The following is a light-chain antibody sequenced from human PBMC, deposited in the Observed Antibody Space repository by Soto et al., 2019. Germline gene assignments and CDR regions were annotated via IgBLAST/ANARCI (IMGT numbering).Light chain of an antibody. CDR2: GAS. CDR1: QSISST. CDR3: QQYNSWPLT. V-gene: IGKV3-15*01. Sequence: IVMTQSPATLSVSPGERATLSCRASQSISSTLAWYQQKPGQAPRLLISGASTRATGIPARFSGSGSGTEFTLTISSLQSEDFAVYYCQQYNSWPLTFGGGTKVDIK. J-gene: IGKJ4*01.